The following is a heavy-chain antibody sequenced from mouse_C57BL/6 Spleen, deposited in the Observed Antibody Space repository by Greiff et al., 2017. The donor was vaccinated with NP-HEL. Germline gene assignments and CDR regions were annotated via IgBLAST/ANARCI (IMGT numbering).Heavy chain of an antibody. CDR3: ARDASYYSNYGGGFYYAMDY. Sequence: EVKLVESGGGLVQSGRSLRLSCATSGFTFSDFYMEWVRQAPGKGLEWIAASRNKANDYTTEYSASVKGRFIVSRDTSQSILYLQMNALRAEDTAIYYCARDASYYSNYGGGFYYAMDYWGQGTSVTVSS. V-gene: IGHV7-1*01. D-gene: IGHD2-5*01. J-gene: IGHJ4*01. CDR1: GFTFSDFY. CDR2: SRNKANDYTT.